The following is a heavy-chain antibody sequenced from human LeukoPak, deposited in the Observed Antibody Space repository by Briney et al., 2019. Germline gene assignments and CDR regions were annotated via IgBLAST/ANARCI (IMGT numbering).Heavy chain of an antibody. CDR1: GYSISSGYY. J-gene: IGHJ3*02. D-gene: IGHD2-2*01. CDR2: IYHSGST. CDR3: ARRSCSSTSCYPLDAFDI. V-gene: IGHV4-38-2*01. Sequence: PSETLSLTCAVSGYSISSGYYWGWIRQPPGTGLEWIGSIYHSGSTYYNPSLKSRVTISVDVSKNQFSLKLSSVTAADTAVYYCARRSCSSTSCYPLDAFDIWGQGTMVTVSS.